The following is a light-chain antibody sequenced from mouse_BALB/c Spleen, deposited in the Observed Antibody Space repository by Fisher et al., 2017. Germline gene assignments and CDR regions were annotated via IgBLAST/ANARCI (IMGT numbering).Light chain of an antibody. V-gene: IGKV4-57*01. J-gene: IGKJ4*01. CDR2: STS. CDR3: QQWSSNPPT. Sequence: IVMTQTTAIIAASPGEKVTITCSASSSVSYMHWFQQKPGTSPKLWIYSTSNLASGVPARFSGSGSGTSYSLTISSMEAEDAATYYCQQWSSNPPTFGSGTKLEIK. CDR1: SSVSY.